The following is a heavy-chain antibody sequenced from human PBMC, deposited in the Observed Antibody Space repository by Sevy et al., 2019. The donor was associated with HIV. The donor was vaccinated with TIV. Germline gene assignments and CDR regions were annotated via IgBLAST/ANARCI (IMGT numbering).Heavy chain of an antibody. CDR1: GFTFSSYA. J-gene: IGHJ6*02. D-gene: IGHD4-17*01. V-gene: IGHV3-23*01. CDR3: AKGSQPPTTVVTSRYYYGMDV. CDR2: ISGSGGST. Sequence: GGSLRLSCVASGFTFSSYAMSWVRQAPGKGLEWVSAISGSGGSTYYADSVKGRFTISRENSKNTLYLQMNSLRAEDKAVYYCAKGSQPPTTVVTSRYYYGMDVWGQGTTVTVSS.